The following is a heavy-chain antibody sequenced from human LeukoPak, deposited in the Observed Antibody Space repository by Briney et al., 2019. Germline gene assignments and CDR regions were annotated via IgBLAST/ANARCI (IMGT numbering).Heavy chain of an antibody. CDR3: AKDYYGSGTYGNFFDP. V-gene: IGHV3-43*02. CDR1: GFTFNQYP. D-gene: IGHD3-10*01. J-gene: IGHJ5*02. Sequence: RGSLRLSCAASGFTFNQYPMHWVRQAPGKGLEWVSRIYRDGSGTYYADSVKGRFTISRDNSKNLLYLQMNSLRTEDTALYYCAKDYYGSGTYGNFFDPWGQGTLVTVSS. CDR2: IYRDGSGT.